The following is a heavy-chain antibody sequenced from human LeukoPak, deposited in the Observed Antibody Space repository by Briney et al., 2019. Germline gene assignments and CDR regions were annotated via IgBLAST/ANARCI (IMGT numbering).Heavy chain of an antibody. J-gene: IGHJ4*02. CDR1: RFTFSSYW. CDR2: IKQDGSEK. V-gene: IGHV3-7*03. Sequence: GGSLRLSCAASRFTFSSYWMSWVRQAPGKGLEWMANIKQDGSEKYYVDSVKGRFTISRDNAKNSLYLQLNSLRAEDTAVYYCARARGGYDFVYWGQGTLVTVSS. CDR3: ARARGGYDFVY. D-gene: IGHD5-12*01.